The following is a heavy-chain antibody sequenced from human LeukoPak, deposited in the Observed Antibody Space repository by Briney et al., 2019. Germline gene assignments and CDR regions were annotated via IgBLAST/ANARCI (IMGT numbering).Heavy chain of an antibody. CDR2: IYYSGST. J-gene: IGHJ6*04. Sequence: PSETLSLTCTVSGGSISSGGYYWSRIRQHPGKGLEWIGYIYYSGSTYYNPSLESRVTISVDTSKSQFSLKLTSVTTADTAVYYCTRVSRIDYGGNPEGDVWGKGITVTVSS. CDR3: TRVSRIDYGGNPEGDV. D-gene: IGHD4-23*01. CDR1: GGSISSGGYY. V-gene: IGHV4-31*03.